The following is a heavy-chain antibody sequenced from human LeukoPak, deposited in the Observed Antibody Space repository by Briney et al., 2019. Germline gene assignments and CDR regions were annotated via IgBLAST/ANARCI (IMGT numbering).Heavy chain of an antibody. CDR2: ISRSGSTK. Sequence: PGGSLRLSCAASGFTFSDYNMRWIRQAPGKGLEWVSSISRSGSTKYYADSVKGRFTISRDNAKKSLYLQMNSLRVEDTAVYYCARAYSERYGLGYYYMDVWGKGTTVTVSS. D-gene: IGHD1-26*01. CDR1: GFTFSDYN. J-gene: IGHJ6*03. CDR3: ARAYSERYGLGYYYMDV. V-gene: IGHV3-11*04.